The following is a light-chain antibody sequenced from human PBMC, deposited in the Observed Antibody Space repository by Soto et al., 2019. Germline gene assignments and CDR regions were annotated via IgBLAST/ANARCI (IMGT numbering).Light chain of an antibody. CDR1: QSVSSY. J-gene: IGKJ3*01. CDR2: DAS. V-gene: IGKV3-11*01. CDR3: QQSYNSPFT. Sequence: EIVFTQSPSTLSLSPRERSTLSCRASQSVSSYLAWYQQKPGQAPRLLIYDASNRATGIPARFSGSGSGTDFTLTISSLQPEDFATYYCQQSYNSPFTFGPGTKVDI.